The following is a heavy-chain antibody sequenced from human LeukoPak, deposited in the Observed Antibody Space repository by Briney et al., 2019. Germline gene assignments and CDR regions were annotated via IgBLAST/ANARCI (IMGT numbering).Heavy chain of an antibody. V-gene: IGHV4-34*01. Sequence: PSETLSLTCAVYGGSFSGYYWSWIRQPPEKGLEWIGEINHSGSTNYNPSLKSRVTISVDTSKNQFSLKLSSVTAADTAVYYCARVRGGYSYGYYYYYMDVWGKGTTVTVSS. D-gene: IGHD5-18*01. CDR3: ARVRGGYSYGYYYYYMDV. J-gene: IGHJ6*03. CDR1: GGSFSGYY. CDR2: INHSGST.